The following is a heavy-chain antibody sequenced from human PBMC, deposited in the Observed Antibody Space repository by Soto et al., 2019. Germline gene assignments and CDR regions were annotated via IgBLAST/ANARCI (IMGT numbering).Heavy chain of an antibody. CDR2: TYYRSKWYN. D-gene: IGHD2-2*01. Sequence: PSQTLSLTCAISGDSVSSNSAAWNWIRQSPSRGLEWLGRTYYRSKWYNDYAVSVKSRITINPDTSKNQFSLQLNSVTPEDTAVYYCARGWGYCSSTSCYVYYYYGIDVWGQGTTVTVYS. CDR1: GDSVSSNSAA. J-gene: IGHJ6*02. V-gene: IGHV6-1*01. CDR3: ARGWGYCSSTSCYVYYYYGIDV.